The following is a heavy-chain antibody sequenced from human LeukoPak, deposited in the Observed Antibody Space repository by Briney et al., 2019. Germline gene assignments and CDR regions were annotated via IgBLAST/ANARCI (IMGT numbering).Heavy chain of an antibody. D-gene: IGHD3-22*01. J-gene: IGHJ4*02. CDR2: IIPIFGTA. CDR3: AGLYYYDSSGAFDY. V-gene: IGHV1-69*05. Sequence: SVKVSCKASGGTFSSYAISWVRQAPGQGLEWVGRIIPIFGTANYAQKFQGRVTITTDESTSTAYMELSSLRSEDTAVYYCAGLYYYDSSGAFDYWGQGTLVTVSS. CDR1: GGTFSSYA.